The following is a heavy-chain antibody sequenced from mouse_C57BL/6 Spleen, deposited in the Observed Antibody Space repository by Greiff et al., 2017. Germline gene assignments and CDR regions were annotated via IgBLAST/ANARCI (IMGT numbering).Heavy chain of an antibody. CDR3: ARSPYDYGFDY. CDR2: IHPNSGST. D-gene: IGHD2-4*01. CDR1: GYTFTSYW. V-gene: IGHV1-64*01. Sequence: QVQLKESGAELVKPGASVKLSCKASGYTFTSYWMHWVKQRPGQGLEWIGMIHPNSGSTNYNEKFKSKATLTVDKSSSTAYMQLSSLTSEDSAVYYCARSPYDYGFDYWGQGTTLTVSS. J-gene: IGHJ2*01.